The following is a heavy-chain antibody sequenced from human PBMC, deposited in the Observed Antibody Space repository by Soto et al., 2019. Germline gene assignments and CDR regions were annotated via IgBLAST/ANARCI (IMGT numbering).Heavy chain of an antibody. J-gene: IGHJ6*02. CDR2: IYHSGST. Sequence: SETMSVTCAVSGGSISSTNWWSWVRRPPGKGLEWIGEIYHSGSTNYNPSLKSRVTISVDKSKNQFSLKLSAVTAADTAVYYWAGRSHNGMDVWGQGTMVIVSS. CDR3: AGRSHNGMDV. CDR1: GGSISSTNW. V-gene: IGHV4-4*02.